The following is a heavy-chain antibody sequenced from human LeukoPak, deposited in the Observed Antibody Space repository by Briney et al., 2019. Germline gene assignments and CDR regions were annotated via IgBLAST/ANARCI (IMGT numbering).Heavy chain of an antibody. CDR2: ISGSGDNT. V-gene: IGHV3-23*01. D-gene: IGHD2/OR15-2a*01. Sequence: GGSLRLSCAASGFTFSSYAMNWVRQAPGKGLEWVSIISGSGDNTYYTDSVKGRFTISRDNSKNTLYLQMNSLRAEDTAVYYCAKLNSRLFDYWGQGTLVTVSS. CDR3: AKLNSRLFDY. CDR1: GFTFSSYA. J-gene: IGHJ4*02.